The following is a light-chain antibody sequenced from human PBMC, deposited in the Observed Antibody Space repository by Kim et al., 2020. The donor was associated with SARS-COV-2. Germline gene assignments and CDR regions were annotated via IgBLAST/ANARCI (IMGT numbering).Light chain of an antibody. V-gene: IGKV1-39*01. CDR1: QSISSY. CDR2: AAS. CDR3: QQSYSTRPT. J-gene: IGKJ2*01. Sequence: DIQLTQSPSSLSASVGDRVSITCRASQSISSYLNWYQQRPGRAPKLLIYAASSLQSGVPSRFSGSGSGTDFTLTIRSLQLEDFASYYCQQSYSTRPTFGQGTKLEI.